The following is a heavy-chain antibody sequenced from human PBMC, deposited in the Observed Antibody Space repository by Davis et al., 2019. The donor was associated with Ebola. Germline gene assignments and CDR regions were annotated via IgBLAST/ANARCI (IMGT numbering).Heavy chain of an antibody. CDR1: GFTFDDYA. Sequence: SLKISCAASGFTFDDYAMHWVRQAPGKGLEWVSGISWNSGSIGYADSVKGRLTISRDNAKNSLYLQMNSLRAEDTALYYCAKDIGWPYCSSTTCYGMDVWGPGTTVTVSS. J-gene: IGHJ6*02. CDR2: ISWNSGSI. D-gene: IGHD2-2*01. CDR3: AKDIGWPYCSSTTCYGMDV. V-gene: IGHV3-9*01.